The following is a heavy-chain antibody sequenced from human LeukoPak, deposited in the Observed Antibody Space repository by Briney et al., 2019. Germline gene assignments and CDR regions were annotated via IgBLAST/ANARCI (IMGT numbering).Heavy chain of an antibody. V-gene: IGHV1-69*05. J-gene: IGHJ5*02. CDR2: IIPIFGTA. Sequence: SVKVSCKASGGTFSSYATSWVRQAPGQGLELKGRIIPIFGTANYAQKFQGRVTITTDESTSTAYMELSSLRSEDTAVYYCARDRTGTTSRRWFDPWGQGTPVTVSS. CDR3: ARDRTGTTSRRWFDP. CDR1: GGTFSSYA. D-gene: IGHD1-1*01.